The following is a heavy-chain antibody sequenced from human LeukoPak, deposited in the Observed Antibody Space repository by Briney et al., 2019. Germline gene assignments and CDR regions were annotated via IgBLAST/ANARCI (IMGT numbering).Heavy chain of an antibody. CDR1: GFTFSSYW. Sequence: PGGSLRLSCAASGFTFSSYWMHWVRQVPGKGLVWVSRINSDGSTTTYADSVTGRFTISRDNAKNTVYLQMNSLRAEDTAVYYCARDLVRYSGLGIIWGQGTMVTVSS. V-gene: IGHV3-74*01. CDR3: ARDLVRYSGLGII. J-gene: IGHJ3*02. D-gene: IGHD5-12*01. CDR2: INSDGSTT.